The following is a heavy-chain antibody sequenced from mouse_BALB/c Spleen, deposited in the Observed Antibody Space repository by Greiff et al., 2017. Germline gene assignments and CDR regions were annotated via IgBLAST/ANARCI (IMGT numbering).Heavy chain of an antibody. V-gene: IGHV5-9*03. CDR2: ISSGGDNT. J-gene: IGHJ4*01. CDR3: ARSPRYGNYVYYAMDY. CDR1: GFTFSSYT. D-gene: IGHD2-10*02. Sequence: EVMLVESGGGLVKPGGSLKLSCAASGFTFSSYTMSWVRQTPEKRLEWVATISSGGDNTYYPDSVKGRFTISRDNAKNNLYLQMSSLRSEDTALYYCARSPRYGNYVYYAMDYWGQGTSVTVSS.